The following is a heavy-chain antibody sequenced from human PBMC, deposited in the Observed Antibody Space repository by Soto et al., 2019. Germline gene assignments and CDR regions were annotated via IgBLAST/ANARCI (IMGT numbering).Heavy chain of an antibody. D-gene: IGHD3-10*01. V-gene: IGHV3-23*01. CDR2: VTATAESA. CDR1: GFNFDAYA. J-gene: IGHJ5*02. CDR3: ARGRYYDSPQDL. Sequence: PVGSLRLSCTPFGFNFDAYAMSWVRQAPGKGLERVSAVTATAESAYYTDSVRGRFIITRDNSDNMLYLQMSSLRVEDTAIYFCARGRYYDSPQDLWGRGTQVTVSS.